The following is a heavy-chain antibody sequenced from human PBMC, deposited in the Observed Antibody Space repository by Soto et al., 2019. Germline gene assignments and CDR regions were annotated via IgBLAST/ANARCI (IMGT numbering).Heavy chain of an antibody. J-gene: IGHJ4*02. Sequence: GGSLRLSCAASGFTFSSYAMSWVRQAPGKGLEWVSAISGSGGSTYYADSVKGRFTISRDNSKNTLYLQMNSLRAEDTAVYYCAKRSGETYYYDSSGYYYHYWGQGTLVTVSS. D-gene: IGHD3-22*01. CDR3: AKRSGETYYYDSSGYYYHY. CDR1: GFTFSSYA. CDR2: ISGSGGST. V-gene: IGHV3-23*01.